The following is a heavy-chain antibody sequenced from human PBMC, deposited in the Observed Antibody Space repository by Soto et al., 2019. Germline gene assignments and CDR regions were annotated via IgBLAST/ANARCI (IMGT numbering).Heavy chain of an antibody. D-gene: IGHD2-8*01. V-gene: IGHV3-23*01. CDR3: AKKAYRNVDTKRSYFDY. Sequence: GGSLRLSCAASGFTFSSYAMSWVRQAPGKGLEWVSGISGSGGSTYYADSVKGRFTISRDNSKNTLYLQMNSLRAEDTAVYYCAKKAYRNVDTKRSYFDYWGQGTLVTVSS. J-gene: IGHJ4*02. CDR2: ISGSGGST. CDR1: GFTFSSYA.